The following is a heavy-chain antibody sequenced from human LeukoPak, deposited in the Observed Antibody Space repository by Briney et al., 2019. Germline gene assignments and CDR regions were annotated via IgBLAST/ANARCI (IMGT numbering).Heavy chain of an antibody. Sequence: ASVKVSCKASGYTFTSYGISWVRQAPGQGLEWMGWISAYNGNTNYAQKLQGRVTMTTDTSTSTAYMELRSLRSDDTAVYYCARDPGANWGSFVTDNWFDPWGQGTLVTVSS. V-gene: IGHV1-18*01. J-gene: IGHJ5*02. CDR1: GYTFTSYG. CDR3: ARDPGANWGSFVTDNWFDP. D-gene: IGHD7-27*01. CDR2: ISAYNGNT.